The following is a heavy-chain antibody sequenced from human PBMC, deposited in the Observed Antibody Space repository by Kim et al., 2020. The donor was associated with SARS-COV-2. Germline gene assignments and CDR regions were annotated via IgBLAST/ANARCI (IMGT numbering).Heavy chain of an antibody. V-gene: IGHV1-69*10. CDR1: GGIFSSYA. J-gene: IGHJ4*02. D-gene: IGHD5-18*01. CDR3: ARGGYGYGVYFDL. Sequence: SVKVSCKASGGIFSSYAFSWVRQAPGQGLEWMGRILPILGIANYTQQFQGRGTINADKSTSTAYMELSSLTSDDTAVYFCARGGYGYGVYFDLWVQGTL. CDR2: ILPILGIA.